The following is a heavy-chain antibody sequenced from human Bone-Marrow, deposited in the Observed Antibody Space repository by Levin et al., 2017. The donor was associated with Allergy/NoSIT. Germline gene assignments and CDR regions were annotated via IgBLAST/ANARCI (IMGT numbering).Heavy chain of an antibody. CDR1: GFIFSSYG. J-gene: IGHJ4*02. CDR3: ARDPDSTGWYYFDY. CDR2: IWYDGSNK. V-gene: IGHV3-33*01. D-gene: IGHD6-19*01. Sequence: LSLPCAASGFIFSSYGMHWVRQAPGKGLEWVAGIWYDGSNKYYADSVKGRFTISRDNSKNTLYLQMNSLRAEDTAVYYCARDPDSTGWYYFDYWGQGTLVTVSS.